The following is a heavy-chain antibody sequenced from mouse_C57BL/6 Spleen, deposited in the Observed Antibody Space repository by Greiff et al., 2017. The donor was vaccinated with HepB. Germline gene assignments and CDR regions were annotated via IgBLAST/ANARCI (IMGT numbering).Heavy chain of an antibody. CDR3: ARHDYYGSSSWFAY. CDR2: FYPGSGSI. Sequence: VMLVESGAELVKPGASVKLSCKASGYTFTEYTIHWVNQRSGQGLGWIGWFYPGSGSIKYNEKFKDKATLTADKSSSTVYMELSRLTSEDSEVYFCARHDYYGSSSWFAYWGQGTLVTVSA. J-gene: IGHJ3*01. CDR1: GYTFTEYT. V-gene: IGHV1-62-2*01. D-gene: IGHD1-1*01.